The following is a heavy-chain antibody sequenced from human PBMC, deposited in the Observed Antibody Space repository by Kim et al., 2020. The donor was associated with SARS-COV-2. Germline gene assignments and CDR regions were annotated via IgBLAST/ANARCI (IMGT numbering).Heavy chain of an antibody. V-gene: IGHV1-69*06. D-gene: IGHD2-2*01. J-gene: IGHJ6*02. Sequence: SVKVSCKAFGGTLSSYGISWVRQAPGQGLEWMGGIIPLFGTTSYAQKFQGRVTITADISTSTAHMELSSLSSEDTAVYYCARERSTSSGNYYYYGLVLWGQGTTVTVSS. CDR2: IIPLFGTT. CDR1: GGTLSSYG. CDR3: ARERSTSSGNYYYYGLVL.